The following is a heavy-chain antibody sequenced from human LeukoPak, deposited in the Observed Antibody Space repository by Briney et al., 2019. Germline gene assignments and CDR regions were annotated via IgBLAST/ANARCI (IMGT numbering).Heavy chain of an antibody. CDR2: IYYSGST. CDR1: GGSISSYY. V-gene: IGHV4-59*01. J-gene: IGHJ4*02. Sequence: KTSETLSLTCTVSGGSISSYYWSWIRQPPGKGLEWIGYIYYSGSTNYNPSLKGRVTISVDTSKNQFSLKLSSVTAADTAVYYCARVLLAAAGSGGFDYWGQGTLVTVSS. CDR3: ARVLLAAAGSGGFDY. D-gene: IGHD6-13*01.